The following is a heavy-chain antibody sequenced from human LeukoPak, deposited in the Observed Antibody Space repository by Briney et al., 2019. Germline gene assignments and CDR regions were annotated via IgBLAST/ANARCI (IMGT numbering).Heavy chain of an antibody. V-gene: IGHV1-69*05. D-gene: IGHD3-10*01. CDR3: ARAHTRGYGSGSSTHY. CDR2: IIPIFGTA. J-gene: IGHJ4*02. CDR1: GGTFSSYA. Sequence: ASVKVSCKASGGTFSSYAISWVRQAPGQGLEWMGGIIPIFGTANYAQKFQGRVTITTDESTSTAYMELSSLRSEDTAVYYCARAHTRGYGSGSSTHYWGQGTLVTVSS.